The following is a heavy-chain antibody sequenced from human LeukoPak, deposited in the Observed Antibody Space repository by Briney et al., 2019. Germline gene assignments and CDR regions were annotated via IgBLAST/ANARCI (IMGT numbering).Heavy chain of an antibody. CDR1: GYTFTGYY. CDR3: ARLLRFLEWVSYYGMDV. Sequence: WASVTVSCKASGYTFTGYYMHWVRQAPGQGLERMGWINPNSGGTNYAQKFQGRVTMTRDTSISTAYMELSRLRSDDTAVYYCARLLRFLEWVSYYGMDVWGQGTTVTVSS. CDR2: INPNSGGT. V-gene: IGHV1-2*02. D-gene: IGHD3-3*01. J-gene: IGHJ6*02.